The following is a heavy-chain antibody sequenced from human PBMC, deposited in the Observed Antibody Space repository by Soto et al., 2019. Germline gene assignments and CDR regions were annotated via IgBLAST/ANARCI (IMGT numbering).Heavy chain of an antibody. CDR2: MYNTGST. CDR1: GGSISGYY. J-gene: IGHJ6*02. Sequence: PSETLSLTCTVSGGSISGYYWSWIRQPPGKGLEWIGYMYNTGSTVYNPSFKSRVTISVDTSKNQFSLKLSSVTAADTVVYYCARDLWGYCGTDCYPLDVWGQGTTVTVSS. D-gene: IGHD2-21*02. CDR3: ARDLWGYCGTDCYPLDV. V-gene: IGHV4-59*01.